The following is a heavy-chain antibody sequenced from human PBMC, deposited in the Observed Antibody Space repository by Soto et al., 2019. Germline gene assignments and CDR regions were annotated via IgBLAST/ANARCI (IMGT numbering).Heavy chain of an antibody. V-gene: IGHV4-59*08. CDR2: IYYSGST. CDR3: ARGYGAAFDI. CDR1: GGSISSYY. J-gene: IGHJ3*02. Sequence: AETLSLTCTVSGGSISSYYWRWIRQPPGKGLEWIGYIYYSGSTNYNPSLKSRVTISVDTSKNQFSLKLSSVTAADTAVYYCARGYGAAFDIWGQGTMVT. D-gene: IGHD4-17*01.